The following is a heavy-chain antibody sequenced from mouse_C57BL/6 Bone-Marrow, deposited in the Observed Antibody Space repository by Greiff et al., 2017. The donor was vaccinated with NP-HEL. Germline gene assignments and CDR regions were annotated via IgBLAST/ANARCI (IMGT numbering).Heavy chain of an antibody. CDR3: HYGSSYVGYWYFDV. D-gene: IGHD1-1*01. CDR1: GYTFTSYG. CDR2: IYPRSGNT. V-gene: IGHV1-81*01. Sequence: VKLMESGAELARPGASVKLSCKASGYTFTSYGISWVKQRTGQGLEWIGEIYPRSGNTYYNEKFKGKATLTADKSSSTAYMELRSLTSEDSAVYFCHYGSSYVGYWYFDVWGTGTTVTVSS. J-gene: IGHJ1*03.